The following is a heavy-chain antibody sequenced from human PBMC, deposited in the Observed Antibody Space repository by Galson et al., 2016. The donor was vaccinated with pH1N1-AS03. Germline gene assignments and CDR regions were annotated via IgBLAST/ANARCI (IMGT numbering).Heavy chain of an antibody. CDR2: ISSDGDT. CDR3: AREAEHYYYALDV. J-gene: IGHJ6*02. V-gene: IGHV3-64*02. CDR1: GFTFSSYS. Sequence: SLRLSCAASGFTFSSYSIHWVRQAPGKGLEYVSAISSDGDTYYTDSVKGRFTISRDKSKNTVYLQMGSRRPEDVAVYYCAREAEHYYYALDVGGQGTTVTVSS.